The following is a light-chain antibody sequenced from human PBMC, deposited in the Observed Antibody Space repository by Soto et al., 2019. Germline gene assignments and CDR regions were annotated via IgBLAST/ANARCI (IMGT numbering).Light chain of an antibody. J-gene: IGLJ3*02. Sequence: QSVLTQPASVSGSPGQSITISCTGTSSDVGSYNLVSWYQQHPGKAPKLMIYEGXXRPXGXXXRXSGSKSGNTASLTISGLQAEXEXDYYCCSYAGSSTPWVFGGGTKLTVL. V-gene: IGLV2-23*01. CDR3: CSYAGSSTPWV. CDR2: EGX. CDR1: SSDVGSYNL.